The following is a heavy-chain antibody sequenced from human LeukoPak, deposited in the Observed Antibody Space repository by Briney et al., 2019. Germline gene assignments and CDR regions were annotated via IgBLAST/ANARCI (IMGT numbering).Heavy chain of an antibody. CDR3: ARDPVGYYPAY. V-gene: IGHV3-53*01. Sequence: GGSLRLSCAASGYTVSNNFLTWVRQAPGKGLEWVSVIYSGGTTYYADSVKGRFTISRDNSKNTLYLQMNSLRAEDTAVYYCARDPVGYYPAYWGQGTLVTVSS. D-gene: IGHD1-26*01. J-gene: IGHJ4*02. CDR1: GYTVSNNF. CDR2: IYSGGTT.